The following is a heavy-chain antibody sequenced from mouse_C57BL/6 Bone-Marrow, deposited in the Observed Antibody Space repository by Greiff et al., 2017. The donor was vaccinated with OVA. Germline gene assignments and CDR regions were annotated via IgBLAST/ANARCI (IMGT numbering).Heavy chain of an antibody. Sequence: QVQLQQPGAELVKPGASVKLSCKASGYTFTSYWMQWVKQRPGQGLEWIGEIDPSDIYTNYNQKFKGKATLTVDTSSSTAYMQLSSLTSEDSAVYYCASPYYGSSYYFDYWGQGTTLTVSS. CDR1: GYTFTSYW. CDR3: ASPYYGSSYYFDY. J-gene: IGHJ2*01. V-gene: IGHV1-50*01. D-gene: IGHD1-1*01. CDR2: IDPSDIYT.